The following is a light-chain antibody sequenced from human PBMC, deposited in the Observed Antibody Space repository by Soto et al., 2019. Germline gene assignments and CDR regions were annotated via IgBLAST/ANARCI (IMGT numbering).Light chain of an antibody. CDR3: QHYNNWPPWT. CDR1: QSVSSSY. J-gene: IGKJ1*01. Sequence: EIVLTQSPGTLSLSPGERATLSCRASQSVSSSYLAWYQQKPGQAPRLLIYDASNRAAGIPARFSGSGSGTEFTLTISSLQSEDFAVYYCQHYNNWPPWTFGRGTKVDIK. CDR2: DAS. V-gene: IGKV3D-15*01.